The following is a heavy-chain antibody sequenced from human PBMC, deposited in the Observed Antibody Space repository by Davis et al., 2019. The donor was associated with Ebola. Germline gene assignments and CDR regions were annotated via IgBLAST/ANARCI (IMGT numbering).Heavy chain of an antibody. CDR3: ARQPRSTRSPEYYHGLDV. CDR1: RGPISSHF. CDR2: IFYTGST. J-gene: IGHJ6*02. D-gene: IGHD3-16*01. V-gene: IGHV4-59*11. Sequence: PSETLSLTCAVPRGPISSHFWSWILQSPGQGLEWIGSIFYTGSTNLNPSLRSRVTLSVDRPKNQSSLNLTSVTAADTAVYFCARQPRSTRSPEYYHGLDVWGQGTTVVVSS.